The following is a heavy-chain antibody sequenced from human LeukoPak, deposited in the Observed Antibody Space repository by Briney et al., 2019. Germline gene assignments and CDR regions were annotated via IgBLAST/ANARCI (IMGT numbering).Heavy chain of an antibody. V-gene: IGHV3-53*01. CDR3: ASSSGWYRRIFDY. CDR2: IYSGGST. CDR1: GFTVSSNY. Sequence: GGSLRLSCAASGFTVSSNYMSWVRQAPGKGLEWVSVIYSGGSTYYADSVRGRFTISRDNSKNTLYLQMNSLRAEDTAVYYCASSSGWYRRIFDYWGQGTLVTVSS. J-gene: IGHJ4*02. D-gene: IGHD6-19*01.